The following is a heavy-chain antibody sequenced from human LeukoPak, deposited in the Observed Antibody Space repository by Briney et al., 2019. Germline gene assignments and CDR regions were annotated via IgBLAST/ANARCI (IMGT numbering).Heavy chain of an antibody. CDR1: GGTFSSYA. D-gene: IGHD3-10*01. CDR2: IIPIFGTA. V-gene: IGHV1-69*13. CDR3: ASGWLGELWDYYYGMDV. Sequence: EASVKVSCKASGGTFSSYAISWVRQAPGQGLEWMGGIIPIFGTANYAQKFQGRVTITADESTSTAYMELSSLRSEDTAVYYCASGWLGELWDYYYGMDVWGKGTTVTVSS. J-gene: IGHJ6*04.